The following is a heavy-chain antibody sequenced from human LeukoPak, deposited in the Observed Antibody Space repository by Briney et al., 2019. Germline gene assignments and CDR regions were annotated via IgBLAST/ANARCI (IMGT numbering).Heavy chain of an antibody. D-gene: IGHD5-24*01. J-gene: IGHJ3*02. V-gene: IGHV1-18*01. Sequence: ASVKVSCKASGYTFTSYGISWVRQAPGQGLEWMGWISAYNGNTNYAQKLQGRVTMTTDTSTSTAYMELRSLRSDDTAGYYRARDRDSGQGWLPVDAFDIWGQGTMVTVSS. CDR2: ISAYNGNT. CDR3: ARDRDSGQGWLPVDAFDI. CDR1: GYTFTSYG.